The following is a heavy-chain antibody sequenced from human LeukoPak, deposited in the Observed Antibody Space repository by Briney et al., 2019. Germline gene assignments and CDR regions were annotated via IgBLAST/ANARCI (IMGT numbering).Heavy chain of an antibody. CDR2: IKQDGSEK. J-gene: IGHJ6*03. D-gene: IGHD3-3*01. CDR1: GFTFSSYW. CDR3: ARRPYDFWSGYYENYYYYYMDV. Sequence: GGSLRLSCAASGFTFSSYWMSWVRQAPGKGLEWVANIKQDGSEKYYVDSVKGRFTISRDNAKNSLYLQMNSLRAEDTAVYYCARRPYDFWSGYYENYYYYYMDVWGKGTTVTVSS. V-gene: IGHV3-7*01.